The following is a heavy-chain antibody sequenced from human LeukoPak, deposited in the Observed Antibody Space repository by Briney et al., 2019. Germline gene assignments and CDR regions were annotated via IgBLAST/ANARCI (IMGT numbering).Heavy chain of an antibody. J-gene: IGHJ4*02. V-gene: IGHV3-7*03. CDR1: GFTFSSYW. CDR2: IKQDGSEK. Sequence: GGSLRLSCAASGFTFSSYWMSWVRQAPGKGLEWVANIKQDGSEKYYVDSVKGRFTISRDNAKNSLYLQMNSLRAEDTAVYYCARAGAAAGSSGYYFDYWGQGTLVTVSS. CDR3: ARAGAAAGSSGYYFDY. D-gene: IGHD3-22*01.